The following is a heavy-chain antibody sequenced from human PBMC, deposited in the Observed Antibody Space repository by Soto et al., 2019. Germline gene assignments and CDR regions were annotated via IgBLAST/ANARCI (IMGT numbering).Heavy chain of an antibody. CDR3: ARELAYCGGDCPHYYYYGMDV. J-gene: IGHJ6*02. Sequence: ASVKVSCKASGYTFTGYYMHWVRQAPGQGLEWMGWINPNSGGTNYAQKFQGWVTMTRDTSISTAYMELSRLRSDDTAVYYCARELAYCGGDCPHYYYYGMDVWG. CDR1: GYTFTGYY. V-gene: IGHV1-2*04. D-gene: IGHD2-21*02. CDR2: INPNSGGT.